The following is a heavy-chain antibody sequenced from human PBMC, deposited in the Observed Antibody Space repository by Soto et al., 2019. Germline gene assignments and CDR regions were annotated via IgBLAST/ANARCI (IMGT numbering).Heavy chain of an antibody. V-gene: IGHV1-2*04. CDR1: GYTFTENY. D-gene: IGHD1-1*01. CDR3: VRGTAY. J-gene: IGHJ4*02. CDR2: INPQSGDT. Sequence: ASVKVSCKASGYTFTENYIHWVRQAPGQGLEWMGWINPQSGDTDYAQKFQGWVTMTRDTSISTAYMELSRLKSDDTAVYYCVRGTAYWGQGTLVTVSS.